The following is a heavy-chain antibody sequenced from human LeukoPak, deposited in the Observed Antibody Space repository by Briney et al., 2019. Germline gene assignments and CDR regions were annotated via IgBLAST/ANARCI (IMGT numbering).Heavy chain of an antibody. CDR3: ARGRFYYYDSSGYYDY. CDR1: GGSSSSYY. CDR2: IYFSGST. V-gene: IGHV4-4*07. D-gene: IGHD3-22*01. J-gene: IGHJ4*02. Sequence: SETLSLTCTVSGGSSSSYYWSWIRQPAGKGLEWIGRIYFSGSTNYSPSLKSRVTMSVDTSKNQFSLKLSSVTAADTAVYYCARGRFYYYDSSGYYDYWGQGTLVTVSS.